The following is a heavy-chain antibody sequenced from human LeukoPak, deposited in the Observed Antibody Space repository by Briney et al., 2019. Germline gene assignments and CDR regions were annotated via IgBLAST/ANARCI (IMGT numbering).Heavy chain of an antibody. CDR3: ARSLKIAVAGTNWLDP. J-gene: IGHJ5*02. Sequence: SVKVSCKASGGTFSSYAISWVRQTPGQGLEWMGGIIPIFGTANYAQKFQGRVTITADESTSTAYMELSSLRSEDTAVYYCARSLKIAVAGTNWLDPWGQGTLVTVSS. CDR1: GGTFSSYA. V-gene: IGHV1-69*13. D-gene: IGHD6-19*01. CDR2: IIPIFGTA.